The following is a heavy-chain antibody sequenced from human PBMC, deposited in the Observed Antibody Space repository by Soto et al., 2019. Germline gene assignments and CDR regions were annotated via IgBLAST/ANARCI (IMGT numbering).Heavy chain of an antibody. Sequence: SETLSLTCTVSGGSVSSGSYYWSWIRQPPGKGLEWIGYIHYSGSTNYNPSLKSRVTISVDTSKNQFSLKLSSVTAADTAVYYCARENGSGWYVWFDPWGQGTLVTVSS. CDR2: IHYSGST. V-gene: IGHV4-61*01. J-gene: IGHJ5*02. CDR1: GGSVSSGSYY. CDR3: ARENGSGWYVWFDP. D-gene: IGHD6-19*01.